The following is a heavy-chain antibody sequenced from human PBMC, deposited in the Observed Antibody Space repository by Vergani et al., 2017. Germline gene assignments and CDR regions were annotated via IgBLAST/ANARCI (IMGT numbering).Heavy chain of an antibody. V-gene: IGHV1-24*01. J-gene: IGHJ3*02. Sequence: QVQLVQSGAEVKKPGASVKVSCKVSGYTLTELSMHWVRQAPGKGLEWMGGFDPEDGETIYAQKFQGRVTITADESTSTAYMELSSLRSEDTAVYYCARNRDIVVVPAAMDIWGQGTMVTVSS. D-gene: IGHD2-2*01. CDR1: GYTLTELS. CDR2: FDPEDGET. CDR3: ARNRDIVVVPAAMDI.